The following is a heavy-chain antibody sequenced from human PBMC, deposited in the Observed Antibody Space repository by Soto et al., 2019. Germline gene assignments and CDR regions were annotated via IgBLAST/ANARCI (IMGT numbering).Heavy chain of an antibody. J-gene: IGHJ4*02. CDR3: AREQVSGTYFTY. D-gene: IGHD3-10*01. CDR2: VIPLFDTA. Sequence: QVQVVQSGAEVKKPGSSVKVSCKVSGGIFTNNAISWVRQAPGQGLEWLGGVIPLFDTAYYAQIFRGRLRFSLDRATTTAYMELSGLRSEDTAVYFYAREQVSGTYFTYWGQGTPVTVSS. CDR1: GGIFTNNA. V-gene: IGHV1-69*06.